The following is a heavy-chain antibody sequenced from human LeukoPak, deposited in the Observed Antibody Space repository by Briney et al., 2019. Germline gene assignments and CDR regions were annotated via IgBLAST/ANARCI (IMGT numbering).Heavy chain of an antibody. V-gene: IGHV3-9*01. CDR3: ARDLWGMDV. D-gene: IGHD3-16*01. J-gene: IGHJ6*03. CDR2: ISWNSGSI. CDR1: GFTFDDYA. Sequence: GGSLRLSCAASGFTFDDYAMHWVRQAPGKGLEWVSGISWNSGSIGYADSVKGRFTISRDNAKNSLYLQMNSLRAEDTAVYYCARDLWGMDVWGKGTTVTVSS.